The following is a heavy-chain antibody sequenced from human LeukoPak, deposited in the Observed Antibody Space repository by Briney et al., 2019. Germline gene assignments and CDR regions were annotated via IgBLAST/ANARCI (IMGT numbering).Heavy chain of an antibody. CDR2: ISYDGSNK. J-gene: IGHJ4*02. CDR3: AKEFDY. V-gene: IGHV3-30*18. CDR1: GFTFSSYG. Sequence: PGGSLRLSCAASGFTFSSYGMHWVRQAPGKGLEWVAVISYDGSNKYYADSVKGRFTISRDNSKNTLYLQMDSLRAEDTAVYYCAKEFDYWGQGTLVTVCS.